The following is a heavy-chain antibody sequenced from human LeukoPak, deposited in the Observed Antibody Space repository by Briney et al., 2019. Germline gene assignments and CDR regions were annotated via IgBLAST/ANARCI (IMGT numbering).Heavy chain of an antibody. CDR1: GFTFSSYA. J-gene: IGHJ4*02. CDR2: IYSGGST. Sequence: GGSLRLSCAASGFTFSSYAMSWVRQAPGKGLEWVSVIYSGGSTYYADSVKGRFTISRDNSKNTLYLQMNSLRAEDTAVYYCARDHTKAVAGRGYYFDYWGQGTLVTVSS. CDR3: ARDHTKAVAGRGYYFDY. V-gene: IGHV3-53*01. D-gene: IGHD6-19*01.